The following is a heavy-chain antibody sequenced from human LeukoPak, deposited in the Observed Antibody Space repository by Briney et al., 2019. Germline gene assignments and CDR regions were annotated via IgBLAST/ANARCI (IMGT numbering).Heavy chain of an antibody. Sequence: SETLSLTCTVSGGSISSYYWSWIRQPPGKGLEWIGYIYYSGSTNYNPSLKSRVTISVDTSKNQFSLKLSSVTADTAVYYCARLHGDYVPYYYYMDVWGKGTTVTVSS. CDR3: ARLHGDYVPYYYYMDV. D-gene: IGHD4-17*01. J-gene: IGHJ6*03. CDR1: GGSISSYY. CDR2: IYYSGST. V-gene: IGHV4-59*01.